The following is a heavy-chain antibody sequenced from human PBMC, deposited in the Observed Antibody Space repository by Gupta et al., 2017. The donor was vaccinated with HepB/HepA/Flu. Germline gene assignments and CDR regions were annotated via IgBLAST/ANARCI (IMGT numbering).Heavy chain of an antibody. CDR1: GFTFSSYS. CDR2: ISSSSSYI. V-gene: IGHV3-21*01. CDR3: AREIRGYCSSTSCRIFRDYYYYYMDV. D-gene: IGHD2-2*01. Sequence: EVQLVESGGGLVKPGGSLRLSCAASGFTFSSYSMNWVRQAPGKGLEWVSSISSSSSYIYYADSVKGRFTISRDNAKNSLYLQMNSLRAEDTAVYYCAREIRGYCSSTSCRIFRDYYYYYMDVWGKGTTVTVSS. J-gene: IGHJ6*03.